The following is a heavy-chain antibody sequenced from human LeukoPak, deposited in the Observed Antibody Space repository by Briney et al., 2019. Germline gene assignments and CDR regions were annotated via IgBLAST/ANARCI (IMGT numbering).Heavy chain of an antibody. CDR1: GGSISSGDYY. V-gene: IGHV4-30-4*01. CDR3: ARDRPLFTMDRGVRARYYFDY. CDR2: IYYSGGT. Sequence: SETLSLTCTVSGGSISSGDYYWSWIRQPPGKGLEWIGYIYYSGGTYYNPSLKSRVTISVDTSKNQFSLKLSSVTAADTAVYYCARDRPLFTMDRGVRARYYFDYWGQGTLVTVSS. D-gene: IGHD3-10*01. J-gene: IGHJ4*02.